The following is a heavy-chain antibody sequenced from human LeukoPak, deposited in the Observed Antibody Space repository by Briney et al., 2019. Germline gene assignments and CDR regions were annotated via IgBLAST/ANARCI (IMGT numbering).Heavy chain of an antibody. Sequence: PGGSLRLSCAASGFTFSSYAMSWVRQAPGKGLEWVSAISGSGGSTYYADSMKGRFTISRDNSKNTLYLQMNSLRAEDTAVYYCAKTSSMDYYDSSGYYYYWGQGTLVTVSS. CDR3: AKTSSMDYYDSSGYYYY. CDR2: ISGSGGST. J-gene: IGHJ4*02. D-gene: IGHD3-22*01. CDR1: GFTFSSYA. V-gene: IGHV3-23*01.